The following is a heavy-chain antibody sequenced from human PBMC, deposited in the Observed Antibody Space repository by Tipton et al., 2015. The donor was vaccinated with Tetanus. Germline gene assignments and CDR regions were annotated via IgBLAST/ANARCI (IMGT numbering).Heavy chain of an antibody. CDR2: IYYSGST. J-gene: IGHJ6*02. CDR3: ARERGYYVNAMDV. Sequence: TLSLTCTVSGGSISSRSHYWGWIRQPPGKGLEWIGSIYYSGSTYYNASVKSRVTMSIDTSKNQVSLKLTSVTAADTAFYYCARERGYYVNAMDVWGQGTTVTVSS. D-gene: IGHD3-16*01. V-gene: IGHV4-39*07. CDR1: GGSISSRSHY.